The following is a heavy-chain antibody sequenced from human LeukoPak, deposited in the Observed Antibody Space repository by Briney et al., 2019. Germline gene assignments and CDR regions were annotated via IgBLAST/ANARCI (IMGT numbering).Heavy chain of an antibody. V-gene: IGHV1-24*01. CDR2: FDPEDGET. Sequence: GASVKVSCKPSGYTFTDYAINWVRQAPGQGLEWMGGFDPEDGETIYAQKFQGRVTMTEDTSTDTAYMELSSLRSEDTAVYYCATDHGDSFDYWGQGTLVTVSS. CDR1: GYTFTDYA. D-gene: IGHD4-17*01. CDR3: ATDHGDSFDY. J-gene: IGHJ4*02.